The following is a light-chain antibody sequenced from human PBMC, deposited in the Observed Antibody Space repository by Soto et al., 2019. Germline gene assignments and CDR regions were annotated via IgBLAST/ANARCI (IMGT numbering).Light chain of an antibody. CDR1: SSDVGRYHL. J-gene: IGLJ2*01. Sequence: QSALTQPASVSGSPGQSITISCTGSSSDVGRYHLVSWYQQHPGKAPKVIIYEGSKRPSGISTRFFGSKSGNTASLTISGLQAEDEAEYFCSSYAGYSTYVIFGGGTKLTVL. CDR3: SSYAGYSTYVI. CDR2: EGS. V-gene: IGLV2-23*01.